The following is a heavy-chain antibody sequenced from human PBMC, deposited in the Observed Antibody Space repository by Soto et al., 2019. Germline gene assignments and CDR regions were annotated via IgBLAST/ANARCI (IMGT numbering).Heavy chain of an antibody. D-gene: IGHD5-12*01. J-gene: IGHJ6*03. Sequence: ASVKVSCKASGYTFTSYAMHWVRQAPGQRLEWMGWINAGNGNTKYSQKFQGRFTIIRDTSASTAYMELSSLRSEDTAVYYCASSVATITYYFYMDVWGKGTTVTVS. CDR1: GYTFTSYA. V-gene: IGHV1-3*01. CDR2: INAGNGNT. CDR3: ASSVATITYYFYMDV.